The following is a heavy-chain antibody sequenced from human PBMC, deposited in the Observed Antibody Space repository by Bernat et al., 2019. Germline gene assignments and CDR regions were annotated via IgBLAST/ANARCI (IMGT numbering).Heavy chain of an antibody. D-gene: IGHD3-3*01. CDR1: GFTFGDYA. Sequence: EVQLVESGGGLVQPGRSLRLSCTASGFTFGDYAMSWVRQAPGKGLEWVSYISSSGSTIYYADSVKGRFTISRDNAKNSLYLQMNSLRAEDTAVYYCARQPYYDFWSGWERYYYYYYGMDVWGQGTTVTVSS. CDR2: ISSSGSTI. J-gene: IGHJ6*02. CDR3: ARQPYYDFWSGWERYYYYYYGMDV. V-gene: IGHV3-48*03.